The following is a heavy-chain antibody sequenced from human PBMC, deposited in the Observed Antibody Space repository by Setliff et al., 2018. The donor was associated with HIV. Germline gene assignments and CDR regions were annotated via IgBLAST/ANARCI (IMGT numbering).Heavy chain of an antibody. V-gene: IGHV1-69*11. J-gene: IGHJ4*02. CDR2: LIPALGEP. Sequence: SVKVSCKASGYTFTSYDINWVRQATGQGLEWVGSLIPALGEPHYAQSVQGRAAITADDSTHTAYLELVNLRSDDTATFYCGRGTLYGVSDYWGPGTLVTVSS. D-gene: IGHD3-3*01. CDR3: GRGTLYGVSDY. CDR1: GYTFTSYD.